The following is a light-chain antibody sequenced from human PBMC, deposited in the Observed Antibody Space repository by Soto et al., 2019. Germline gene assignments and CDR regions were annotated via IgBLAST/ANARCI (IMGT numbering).Light chain of an antibody. Sequence: DIQMTQSPSPLSASVGDRVTITCRASQSISSWLAWYQQKPGKAPKLLIYDASSLESGVPSRFSGSGSGTEFTLTISCLQPDDFATYYCQQYNSYSRTFCQGTKVDI. CDR1: QSISSW. J-gene: IGKJ1*01. CDR3: QQYNSYSRT. V-gene: IGKV1-5*01. CDR2: DAS.